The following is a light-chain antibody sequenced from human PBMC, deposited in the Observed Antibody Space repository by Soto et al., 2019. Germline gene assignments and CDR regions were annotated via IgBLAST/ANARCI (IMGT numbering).Light chain of an antibody. CDR2: DVS. CDR1: SSDVGGYNY. Sequence: QAVVTQPASVSGSPGQSITISCTGTSSDVGGYNYVSWYQQHPGKAPKLMIYDVSNRPSGVSNRFSGSKSGNTASLTISGLQAEDEADYYCSSYTSSSTVYVFGTGTKVTVL. V-gene: IGLV2-14*01. CDR3: SSYTSSSTVYV. J-gene: IGLJ1*01.